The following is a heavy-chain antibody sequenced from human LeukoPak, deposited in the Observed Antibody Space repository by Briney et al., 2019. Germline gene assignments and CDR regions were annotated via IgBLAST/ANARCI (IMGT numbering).Heavy chain of an antibody. CDR2: ISGSDNTI. D-gene: IGHD4-17*01. Sequence: GGSLRLSCAASGSTFRIYEMNWVRQAPGKGLEWVAYISGSDNTIYYADSVKGRFTISRDNAKNSLYLQMNSLRGDDTAVYYCAKDHGDRYWYFDLWGRGTLVTVSS. V-gene: IGHV3-48*03. CDR3: AKDHGDRYWYFDL. CDR1: GSTFRIYE. J-gene: IGHJ2*01.